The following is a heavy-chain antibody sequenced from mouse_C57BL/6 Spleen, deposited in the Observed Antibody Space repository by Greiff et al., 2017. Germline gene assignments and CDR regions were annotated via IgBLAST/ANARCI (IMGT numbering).Heavy chain of an antibody. J-gene: IGHJ2*01. CDR3: AKGELRDY. CDR2: IFPGSGST. CDR1: GYTFTDYY. Sequence: VQLQQSGPELVKPGASVKISCKASGYTFTDYYINWVKQRPGQGLEWIGWIFPGSGSTYYNEKSKGKATLTVDKSSSTAYMLLNSLTSEDSAVYFCAKGELRDYWGQGTTLTVSS. D-gene: IGHD1-1*01. V-gene: IGHV1-75*01.